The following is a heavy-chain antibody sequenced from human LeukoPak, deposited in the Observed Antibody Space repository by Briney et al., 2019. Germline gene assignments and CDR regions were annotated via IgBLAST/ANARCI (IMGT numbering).Heavy chain of an antibody. Sequence: GGSLRLSCAASGFIVSSSFTGWVRQAPGKGLEWVSVIYGPGSIYYADSVKGRFTISRDNAQASLYLQMNSLRAEDTAVYYCARASDPWLQLTWGQGTLVTVSS. CDR3: ARASDPWLQLT. CDR1: GFIVSSSF. CDR2: IYGPGSI. V-gene: IGHV3-66*01. D-gene: IGHD5-24*01. J-gene: IGHJ5*02.